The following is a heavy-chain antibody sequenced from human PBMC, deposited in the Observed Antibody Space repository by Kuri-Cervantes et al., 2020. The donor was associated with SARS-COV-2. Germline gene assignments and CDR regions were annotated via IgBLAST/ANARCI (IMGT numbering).Heavy chain of an antibody. V-gene: IGHV1-69*02. CDR2: IIPILGIA. J-gene: IGHJ6*03. D-gene: IGHD3-3*01. CDR3: ARGRETYYDFWSGPEPYYMDV. Sequence: SVKVSCKASGGTFSSYTISWVRQAPGQGLEWMGRIIPILGIANYAQKFQGRVTITADKSTSTAYMELSSLRSEDTAVYYCARGRETYYDFWSGPEPYYMDVWGKGTTVTVSS. CDR1: GGTFSSYT.